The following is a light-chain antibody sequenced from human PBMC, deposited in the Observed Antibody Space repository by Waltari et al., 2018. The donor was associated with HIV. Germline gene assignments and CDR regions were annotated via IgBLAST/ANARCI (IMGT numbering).Light chain of an antibody. V-gene: IGLV2-14*01. CDR1: RSDVGGYNY. CDR3: SSYTSSTTLQWV. J-gene: IGLJ3*02. Sequence: QSALTQPASVSGSPGQSITISCTGTRSDVGGYNYVSWYQHHPGKAPKLMIYEVTNRPSGVSNRFSGSKSGNTASLTISGLQAEDEADYYCSSYTSSTTLQWVFGGGTKLTVL. CDR2: EVT.